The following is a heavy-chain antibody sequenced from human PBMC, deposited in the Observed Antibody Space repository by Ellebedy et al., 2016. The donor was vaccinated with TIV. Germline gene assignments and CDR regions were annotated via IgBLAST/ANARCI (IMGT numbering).Heavy chain of an antibody. D-gene: IGHD7-27*01. J-gene: IGHJ4*02. CDR1: GFTFSSYG. Sequence: GGSLRLSXAASGFTFSSYGMHWVRQAPGKGLEWVAVISYDGSNKYYADSVKGRFTISRDNSKNTLYLQMNSLRAEDTAVYYCAKDASRESRLLGSYWGQGTLVTVSS. V-gene: IGHV3-30*18. CDR2: ISYDGSNK. CDR3: AKDASRESRLLGSY.